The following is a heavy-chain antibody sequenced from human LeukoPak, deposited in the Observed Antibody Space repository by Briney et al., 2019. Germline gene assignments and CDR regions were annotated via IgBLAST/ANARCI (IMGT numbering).Heavy chain of an antibody. D-gene: IGHD3-3*01. J-gene: IGHJ6*03. CDR3: ARGIFGVIIMTRHYYMDV. Sequence: ASVKVSCKASGYTFTGYYMHWVRQAPGQGLEWMGWINPNSGGTNYAQKFQGRVTMTRDTSISTAYMELSRLRSDDTDVYYCARGIFGVIIMTRHYYMDVWGKGTTVTVSS. V-gene: IGHV1-2*02. CDR2: INPNSGGT. CDR1: GYTFTGYY.